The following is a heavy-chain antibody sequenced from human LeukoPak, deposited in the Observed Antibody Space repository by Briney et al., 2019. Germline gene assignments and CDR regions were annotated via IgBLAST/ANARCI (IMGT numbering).Heavy chain of an antibody. Sequence: SQSLSLTCIVSGRSPSRGGYDWSWTREHPGRGLEGIGHIYYSGSTYYNPSLKSLVTISVDTSKNQFSLKLSSVTAADTAVYYCARSGGDYGDYFVDYWGQGTLVTVSS. CDR3: ARSGGDYGDYFVDY. J-gene: IGHJ4*02. CDR2: IYYSGST. D-gene: IGHD4-17*01. CDR1: GRSPSRGGYD. V-gene: IGHV4-31*01.